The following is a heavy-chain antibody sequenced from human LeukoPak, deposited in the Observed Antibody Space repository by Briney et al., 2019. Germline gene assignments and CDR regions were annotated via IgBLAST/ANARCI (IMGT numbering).Heavy chain of an antibody. Sequence: GGSLRLSCAASGFTFSSYSMNWVRQAPGKGLEWVANIKQDGSEKYYVDSVKGRFTISRDNAKNSLYLQMNSLRAEDTAVYYCARGKAFYYDSSGYDFDYWGQGTLVTVSS. CDR2: IKQDGSEK. CDR1: GFTFSSYS. V-gene: IGHV3-7*03. D-gene: IGHD3-22*01. J-gene: IGHJ4*02. CDR3: ARGKAFYYDSSGYDFDY.